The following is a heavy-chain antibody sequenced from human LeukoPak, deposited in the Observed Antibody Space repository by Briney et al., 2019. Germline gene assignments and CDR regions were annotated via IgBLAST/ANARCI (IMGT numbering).Heavy chain of an antibody. J-gene: IGHJ4*02. CDR3: ARDSIGYGRPGAFDY. CDR1: GGTFSSYY. CDR2: IYYSGST. D-gene: IGHD5-12*01. V-gene: IGHV4-59*01. Sequence: SETLSLTCTVSGGTFSSYYWSWVRQPPGKGLEWIGYIYYSGSTNYNPSLKSRVTISVDTSKNQFSLKLSSVTAADTAVYYCARDSIGYGRPGAFDYWGQGTLVTASS.